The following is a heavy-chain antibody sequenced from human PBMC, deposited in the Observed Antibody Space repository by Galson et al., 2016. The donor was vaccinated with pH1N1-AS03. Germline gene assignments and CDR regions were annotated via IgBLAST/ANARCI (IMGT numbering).Heavy chain of an antibody. CDR2: ISPYNGRT. Sequence: SVKVSCKASGYTFTSYGIGWVRQAPGQGLEWMGWISPYNGRTEYAQKLQGRVTMTPDTSTSTAYMELRSLISDDTAMYYCARAFCSGGSCYDYFYYAVDVWGQGTTVTVSS. J-gene: IGHJ6*02. CDR3: ARAFCSGGSCYDYFYYAVDV. D-gene: IGHD2-15*01. V-gene: IGHV1-18*01. CDR1: GYTFTSYG.